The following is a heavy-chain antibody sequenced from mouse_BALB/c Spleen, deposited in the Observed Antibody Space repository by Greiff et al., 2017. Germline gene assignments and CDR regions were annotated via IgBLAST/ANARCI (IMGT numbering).Heavy chain of an antibody. J-gene: IGHJ1*01. CDR3: ARKKGYFDV. Sequence: VKLQESAAELARPGASVKMSCKASGYTFTSYTMHWVKQRPGQGLEWIGYINPSSGYTEYNQKFKDKTTLTADKSSSTAYMQLSSLTSEDSAVYYCARKKGYFDVWGAGTTVTVSS. CDR1: GYTFTSYT. CDR2: INPSSGYT. V-gene: IGHV1-4*02.